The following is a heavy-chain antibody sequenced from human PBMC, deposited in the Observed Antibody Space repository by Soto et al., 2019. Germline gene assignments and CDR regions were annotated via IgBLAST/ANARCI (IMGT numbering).Heavy chain of an antibody. V-gene: IGHV4-59*08. CDR1: GGSISSYY. Sequence: SETLSLTCTVSGGSISSYYWSWIRQPPGKGLEWIGYIYYSGSTNYNPSLKSRVTISVDTSKNQFSLKLSSVTAADTAVYYCARKGCSGGSCYWFDPWGQGTLVTVSS. CDR3: ARKGCSGGSCYWFDP. D-gene: IGHD2-15*01. CDR2: IYYSGST. J-gene: IGHJ5*02.